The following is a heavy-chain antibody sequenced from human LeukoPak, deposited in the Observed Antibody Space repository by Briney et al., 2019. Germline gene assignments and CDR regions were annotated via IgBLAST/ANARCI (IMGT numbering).Heavy chain of an antibody. CDR3: ARTTRGYSYGYYYYGMDV. CDR2: IYYSGST. CDR1: GGSISSYY. V-gene: IGHV4-59*12. Sequence: SETLSFTCTVSGGSISSYYWSWIRQPPGKGLEWIGYIYYSGSTNYNPSLKSRVTISVDTSKNQFSLKLSSVTAADTAVYYCARTTRGYSYGYYYYGMDVWGKGTTVTVSS. D-gene: IGHD5-18*01. J-gene: IGHJ6*04.